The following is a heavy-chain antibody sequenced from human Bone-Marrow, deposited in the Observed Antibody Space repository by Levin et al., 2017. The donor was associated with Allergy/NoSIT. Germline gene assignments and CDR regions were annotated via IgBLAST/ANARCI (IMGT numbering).Heavy chain of an antibody. CDR1: GLTVRDNY. J-gene: IGHJ6*02. CDR2: ISTGGPT. Sequence: GGSLRLSCAASGLTVRDNYMSWVRQAPGRGLEWVSLISTGGPTYYTDSVKGRFTISRDNSKNTLYLQMNSLRAEDTAIYYCATTAPVYYYGMDVWGQGTTITVSS. CDR3: ATTAPVYYYGMDV. V-gene: IGHV3-53*01. D-gene: IGHD5-18*01.